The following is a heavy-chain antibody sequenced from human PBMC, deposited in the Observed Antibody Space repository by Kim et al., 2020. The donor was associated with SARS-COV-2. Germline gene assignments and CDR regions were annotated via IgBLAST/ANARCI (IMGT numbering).Heavy chain of an antibody. CDR2: ISGDGSGT. CDR1: GFTFSDYA. D-gene: IGHD5-12*01. J-gene: IGHJ4*02. Sequence: GGSLRLSCAASGFTFSDYAMNWVRQAPGKGLEWVSIISGDGSGTNYADSVKGRFTISRDNSRNTLYLQMNSLRADDTAVYYCAKEDIVAMNEGIDYRGQG. V-gene: IGHV3-23*01. CDR3: AKEDIVAMNEGIDY.